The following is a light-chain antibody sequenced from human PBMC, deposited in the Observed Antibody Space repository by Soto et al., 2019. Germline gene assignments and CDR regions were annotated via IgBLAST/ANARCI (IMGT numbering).Light chain of an antibody. Sequence: DIVMTQTPLSLSVTPGRPASISCKSIHSLLHSDGKTYLYWYLQKPGQSPQLLIYEVNIRFSGVPDRFSGGGSGTDFTLKISRVQAEDVGLYYCMQSMQLPITFGQGTRLEIK. CDR2: EVN. CDR3: MQSMQLPIT. J-gene: IGKJ5*01. V-gene: IGKV2D-29*02. CDR1: HSLLHSDGKTY.